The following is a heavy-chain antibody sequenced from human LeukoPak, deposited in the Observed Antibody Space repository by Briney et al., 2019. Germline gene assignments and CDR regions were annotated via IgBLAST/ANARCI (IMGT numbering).Heavy chain of an antibody. J-gene: IGHJ4*02. CDR2: ISGSGGST. CDR1: GFTFSFHS. CDR3: ACQYYGDYGGPGDY. D-gene: IGHD4-17*01. Sequence: GGSLRLSCAASGFTFSFHSMNWVRQAPGKGLEWVSAISGSGGSTYYADSVKGRFTISRDNSKNTLYLQMNSLRAEDTAVYYCACQYYGDYGGPGDYWGQGTLVTVSS. V-gene: IGHV3-23*01.